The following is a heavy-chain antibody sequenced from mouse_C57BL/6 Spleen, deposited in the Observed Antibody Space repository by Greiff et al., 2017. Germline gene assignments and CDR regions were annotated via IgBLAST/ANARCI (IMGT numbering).Heavy chain of an antibody. D-gene: IGHD1-1*01. CDR1: GYTFTSYW. Sequence: QVQLQQSGAELVMPGASVKLSCKASGYTFTSYWMHWVKQRPGQGLEWIGEIDPSDSYTNYNQKFKGKSTLTVDKSSSTAYMQLSSLTSEDSAVYYCARSYGSSFFYFDYWGQGTTLTVSS. CDR2: IDPSDSYT. V-gene: IGHV1-69*01. J-gene: IGHJ2*01. CDR3: ARSYGSSFFYFDY.